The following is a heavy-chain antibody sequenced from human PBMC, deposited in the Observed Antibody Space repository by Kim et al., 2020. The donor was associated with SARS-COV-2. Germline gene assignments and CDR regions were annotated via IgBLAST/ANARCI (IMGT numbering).Heavy chain of an antibody. CDR1: GGSFNDYY. D-gene: IGHD2-21*01. CDR3: VRGLGPGCAGECPFDY. Sequence: SETLSLTCAVQGGSFNDYYWYWIRQSPGKGLEWIGEIDHRGSTNNNPTLKSRVSTAVDISKNQFSLKLTSVTAADTAVYYCVRGLGPGCAGECPFDYWGQGSLVTVAS. V-gene: IGHV4-34*01. CDR2: IDHRGST. J-gene: IGHJ4*02.